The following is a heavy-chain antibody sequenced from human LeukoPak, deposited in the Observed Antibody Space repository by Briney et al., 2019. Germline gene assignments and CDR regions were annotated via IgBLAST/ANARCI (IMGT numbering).Heavy chain of an antibody. CDR1: GGTFSSYT. CDR2: ISAYNGNT. Sequence: ASVKVSCKASGGTFSSYTISWVRQAPGQGLEWMGWISAYNGNTNYAQKLQGRVTMTTDTSTSTAYMELRSLRSDDTAVYYCARDLYCSSTSCHYFDYWGQGTLVTVSS. CDR3: ARDLYCSSTSCHYFDY. V-gene: IGHV1-18*01. J-gene: IGHJ4*02. D-gene: IGHD2-2*01.